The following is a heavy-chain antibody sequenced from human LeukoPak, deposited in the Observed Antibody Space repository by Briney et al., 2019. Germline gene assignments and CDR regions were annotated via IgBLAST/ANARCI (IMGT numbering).Heavy chain of an antibody. D-gene: IGHD2-2*01. V-gene: IGHV2-5*01. CDR2: IYWNADK. Sequence: SGPTLVNPTQTLTLTRAFSGFSLSTSGVGVGWIRQPPGTALEWLALIYWNADKRYSPSLKSRLTITKDTSKNQVVLTMTNMDPVDTATYYCAHSYRDLIGYCSSTSCLSWFDPWGQGTLVTVSS. J-gene: IGHJ5*02. CDR1: GFSLSTSGVG. CDR3: AHSYRDLIGYCSSTSCLSWFDP.